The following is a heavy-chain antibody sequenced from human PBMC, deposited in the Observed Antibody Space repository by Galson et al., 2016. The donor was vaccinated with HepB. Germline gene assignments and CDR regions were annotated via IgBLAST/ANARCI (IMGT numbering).Heavy chain of an antibody. CDR2: WDDDK. V-gene: IGHV2-70*13. J-gene: IGHJ2*01. Sequence: WDDDKYYSTSLKTRLTISKDTSKNQVVLTVTNMDHVDTATYYCARTVSAGAGSMDFWGRGTLVTVSS. D-gene: IGHD6-13*01. CDR3: ARTVSAGAGSMDF.